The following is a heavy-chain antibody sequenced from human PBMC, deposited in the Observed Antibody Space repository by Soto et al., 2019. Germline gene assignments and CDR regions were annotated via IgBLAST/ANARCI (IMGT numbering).Heavy chain of an antibody. CDR3: ARHIHNQGFEYYFDS. D-gene: IGHD1-1*01. CDR1: GGSITSSGSA. J-gene: IGHJ4*01. V-gene: IGHV4-39*01. Sequence: QLQLQESGPGLVKPSETLSLTCNASGGSITSSGSAWGWIRQSPGQGLEWIGTIDYSGNIYYIPSLKSRITISVDTSKNQISLKLSSVTAADTAVYYCARHIHNQGFEYYFDSWGHGTLVTVSS. CDR2: IDYSGNI.